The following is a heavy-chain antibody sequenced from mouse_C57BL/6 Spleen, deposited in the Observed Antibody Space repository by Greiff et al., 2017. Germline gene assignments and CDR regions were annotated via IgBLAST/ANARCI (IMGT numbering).Heavy chain of an antibody. V-gene: IGHV1-19*01. CDR3: AREGAGHFDY. Sequence: EVMLVESGPVLVKPGASVKMSCKASGYTFTDYYMNWVKQSHGKSLEWIGVINPYNGGTSYNQKFKGKATLTVDKSSSTAYMELNSLTSEDSAVYYCAREGAGHFDYWGQGTTLTVSS. D-gene: IGHD3-3*01. CDR1: GYTFTDYY. CDR2: INPYNGGT. J-gene: IGHJ2*01.